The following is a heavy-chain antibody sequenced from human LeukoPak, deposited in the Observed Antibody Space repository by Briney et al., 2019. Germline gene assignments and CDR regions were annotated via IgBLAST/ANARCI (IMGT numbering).Heavy chain of an antibody. CDR3: ASGAVSYAFDI. V-gene: IGHV4-34*01. CDR1: GGSFSGYY. CDR2: INHSGST. J-gene: IGHJ3*02. Sequence: SETLSLTCAVYGGSFSGYYWSWIRQPPGKGLEWIGEINHSGSTNYNPSLKSRVTISVDTSKNQFSLKLSSVTAADTAVYYCASGAVSYAFDIWGQGTMVTVSS.